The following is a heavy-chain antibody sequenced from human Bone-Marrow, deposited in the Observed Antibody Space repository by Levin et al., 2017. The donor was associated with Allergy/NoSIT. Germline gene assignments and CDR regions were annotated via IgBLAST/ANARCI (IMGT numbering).Heavy chain of an antibody. D-gene: IGHD4-17*01. CDR3: ARDSGTLGWDDYGDYF. V-gene: IGHV3-7*01. Sequence: LSLTCAASGFTFSSYWMSWVRQAPGKGLEWVANIKQDGSEKYYVDSVKGRFTISRDNAKNSLYLQMNSLRAEDTAVYYCARDSGTLGWDDYGDYFGGQGTLVTVSS. CDR2: IKQDGSEK. J-gene: IGHJ4*02. CDR1: GFTFSSYW.